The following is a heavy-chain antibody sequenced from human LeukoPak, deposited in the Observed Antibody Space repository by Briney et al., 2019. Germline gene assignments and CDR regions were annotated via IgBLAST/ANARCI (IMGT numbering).Heavy chain of an antibody. Sequence: PSETLSLTCTVSGGSISSSSYSWGWIRQPPGKGLEWIGSIYHSGSTYYNPSLKSRVTISVDTSKNQFSLKLSSVTAADTAVYYCARVTGGGSPRIDYWGQGTLVTVSS. CDR1: GGSISSSSYS. D-gene: IGHD3-10*01. J-gene: IGHJ4*02. CDR3: ARVTGGGSPRIDY. V-gene: IGHV4-39*07. CDR2: IYHSGST.